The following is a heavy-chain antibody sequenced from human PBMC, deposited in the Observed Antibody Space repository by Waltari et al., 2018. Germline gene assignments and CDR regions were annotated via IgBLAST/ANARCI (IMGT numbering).Heavy chain of an antibody. CDR3: ARGAPADYYYYYYMDV. CDR1: GGTFSSYA. V-gene: IGHV1-69*13. Sequence: QVQLVQSGAEVKKPGSSVKVSCKASGGTFSSYAISWVRPAPGQGLEWMGRIIPIFGTANYAQKFQGRVTITADKSTSTAYMELSSLRSEDTAVYYCARGAPADYYYYYYMDVWGKGTTVTISS. J-gene: IGHJ6*03. CDR2: IIPIFGTA. D-gene: IGHD2-2*01.